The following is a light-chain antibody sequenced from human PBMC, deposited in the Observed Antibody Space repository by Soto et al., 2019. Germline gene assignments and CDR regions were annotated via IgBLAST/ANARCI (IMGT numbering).Light chain of an antibody. CDR1: QVVNSY. Sequence: DIQLTQSPSFLSASVGDRVTVTCRASQVVNSYLAWYQQKPGKAPQLLIYTASTLQSGVPSRFSGSGSGTEFTLTITSLQPEDFAAYYCQQLYTYPLTFGGGTKVEIK. V-gene: IGKV1-9*01. J-gene: IGKJ4*01. CDR3: QQLYTYPLT. CDR2: TAS.